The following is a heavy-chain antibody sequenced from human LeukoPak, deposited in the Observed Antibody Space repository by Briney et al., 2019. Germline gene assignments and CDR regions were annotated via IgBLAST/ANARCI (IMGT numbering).Heavy chain of an antibody. J-gene: IGHJ4*02. CDR3: ATEGGYDFWSGCGY. Sequence: GASVKVSFKVSGYTLTEISVHWVRQAPGKGLEWMGGFDSEDGEAIYAQKFQGRVTMTEDTSTDTAYMELNSLRSEDTAVYYCATEGGYDFWSGCGYWGQGTLVTVSS. CDR1: GYTLTEIS. D-gene: IGHD3-3*01. CDR2: FDSEDGEA. V-gene: IGHV1-24*01.